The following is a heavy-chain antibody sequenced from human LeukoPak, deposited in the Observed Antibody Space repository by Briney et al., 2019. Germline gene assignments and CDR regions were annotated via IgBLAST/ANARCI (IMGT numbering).Heavy chain of an antibody. J-gene: IGHJ6*02. CDR2: INPSGGST. Sequence: GASVKVSCKASGYTFTSYYMHWVRQAPGQGLEWMGIINPSGGSTSYAQKFQGRVTMTRDTSTSTVYMELSSLRSEDTAVYYCARDGMATISGYYYGMDVWGQGTTVTVSS. CDR3: ARDGMATISGYYYGMDV. CDR1: GYTFTSYY. V-gene: IGHV1-46*01. D-gene: IGHD5-24*01.